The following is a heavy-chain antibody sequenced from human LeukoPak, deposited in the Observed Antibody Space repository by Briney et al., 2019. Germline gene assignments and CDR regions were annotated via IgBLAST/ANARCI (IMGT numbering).Heavy chain of an antibody. V-gene: IGHV3-23*01. CDR2: IGGSGGTT. CDR3: AKGGSYRSQPYFDY. Sequence: GGSLRPSCAASGFTFSSYEMNWVRQAPGKGLEWVSAIGGSGGTTYYADSVKGRFTISRDNSKNTLYLQMNSLRAEDTAVYYCAKGGSYRSQPYFDYWGQGTPVTVSS. CDR1: GFTFSSYE. D-gene: IGHD3-16*02. J-gene: IGHJ4*02.